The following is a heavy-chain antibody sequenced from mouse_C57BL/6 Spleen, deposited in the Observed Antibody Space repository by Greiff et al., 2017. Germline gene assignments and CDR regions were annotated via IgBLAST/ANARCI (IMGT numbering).Heavy chain of an antibody. Sequence: EVQLKESGPGLVKPSQSLSLTCSVTGYSITSGYYWNWIRQFPGNKLEWMGYISYDGSNNYNPSLKNRISITRDTSKNQFFLKLNSVTTEDTATYYCARVFGDYWGQGTSVTVSS. CDR1: GYSITSGYY. CDR3: ARVFGDY. CDR2: ISYDGSN. V-gene: IGHV3-6*01. J-gene: IGHJ4*01.